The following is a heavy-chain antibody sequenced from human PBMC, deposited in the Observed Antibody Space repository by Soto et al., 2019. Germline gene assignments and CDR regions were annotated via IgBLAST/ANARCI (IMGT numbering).Heavy chain of an antibody. J-gene: IGHJ3*02. Sequence: LRLSCAASGFTFSSYAMSWVRQAPGKGLEWVSAISGSGGSTYYADSVKGRFTISRDNSKNTLYLQMNSLRAEDTAVYYFAKGIGGSYSGRNAFDIWGQGTMVTVSS. CDR1: GFTFSSYA. CDR2: ISGSGGST. CDR3: AKGIGGSYSGRNAFDI. D-gene: IGHD1-26*01. V-gene: IGHV3-23*01.